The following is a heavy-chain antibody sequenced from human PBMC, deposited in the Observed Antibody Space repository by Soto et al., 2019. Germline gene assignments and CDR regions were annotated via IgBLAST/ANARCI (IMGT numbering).Heavy chain of an antibody. CDR1: GFTFSNAW. Sequence: GGSLRLSCAASGFTFSNAWMSWVRQAPGKGLECVGRIKSKTDGGTTDYAAPVKGRFTISRDDSKNTLYLQMNSLKTEDTAVYYCTTRSSFYDSSGYYYLDAFDIWGQGTMVTVSS. CDR3: TTRSSFYDSSGYYYLDAFDI. CDR2: IKSKTDGGTT. D-gene: IGHD3-22*01. J-gene: IGHJ3*02. V-gene: IGHV3-15*01.